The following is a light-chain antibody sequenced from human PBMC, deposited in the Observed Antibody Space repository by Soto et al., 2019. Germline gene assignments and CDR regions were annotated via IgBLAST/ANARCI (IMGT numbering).Light chain of an antibody. V-gene: IGKV3-20*01. CDR3: QQYAGSPRT. J-gene: IGKJ1*01. CDR2: DAS. Sequence: ETVLTQSQGTLSLSPGERATLSCRASQTVTSGYLAWYQQKPGQAPRLLISDASNRAADIPDRFSGSGSGTDFTLTINRLEPEDFAVYYCQQYAGSPRTFGQGTKVDIK. CDR1: QTVTSGY.